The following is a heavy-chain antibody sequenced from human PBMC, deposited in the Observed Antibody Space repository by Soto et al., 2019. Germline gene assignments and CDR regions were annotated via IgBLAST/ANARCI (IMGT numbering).Heavy chain of an antibody. CDR1: DDSINSDKYY. CDR3: TRLERMATIPYCCDC. V-gene: IGHV4-39*01. J-gene: IGHJ4*02. D-gene: IGHD5-12*01. Sequence: QLQLQESGPGLVKPSETLSLTCSVSDDSINSDKYYWGWIRQPPGKGLEWIGSIYYRGNAYYNPSLPTRDTSPMDKSPSQFSSKLSTVTAPGSAVYAGTRLERMATIPYCCDCWGRGALASASS. CDR2: IYYRGNA.